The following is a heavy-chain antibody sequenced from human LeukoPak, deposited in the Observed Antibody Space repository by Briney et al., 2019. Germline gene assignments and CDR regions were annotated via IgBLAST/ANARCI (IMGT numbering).Heavy chain of an antibody. J-gene: IGHJ4*02. CDR3: ARALYSGGWYGGDY. D-gene: IGHD6-19*01. CDR2: IWNDGNKK. CDR1: GFTFSHYG. Sequence: PGGSLRLSCAASGFTFSHYGMHWVRQAPGKGLEWVGVIWNDGNKKYYADSGKGRFPISRDNSKNTLYLQMNSLRAEDTAIYYCARALYSGGWYGGDYWGQGTLVTVSS. V-gene: IGHV3-33*01.